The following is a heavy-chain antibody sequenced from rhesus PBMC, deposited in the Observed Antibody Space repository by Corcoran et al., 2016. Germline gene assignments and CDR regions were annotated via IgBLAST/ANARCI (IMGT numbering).Heavy chain of an antibody. Sequence: QLQLQESGPGLVKPSETLSVTCAVSGDSVSSGYWSWIRQAPGKGLEWIGNVYGSCSGNNYNPSLKGRVALSVDTSKNQLSLKLRSVTAADAAVYYCARDQRMTYWGQGVLVTVSS. D-gene: IGHD3-9*01. CDR3: ARDQRMTY. CDR2: VYGSCSGN. J-gene: IGHJ4*01. CDR1: GDSVSSGY. V-gene: IGHV4-169*02.